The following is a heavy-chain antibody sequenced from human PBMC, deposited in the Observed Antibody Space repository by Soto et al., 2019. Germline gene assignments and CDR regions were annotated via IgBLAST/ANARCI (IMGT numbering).Heavy chain of an antibody. V-gene: IGHV1-69*01. CDR1: RGSFSSYA. CDR2: IIPIFGTV. J-gene: IGHJ3*02. CDR3: ARSRITYTSGRPLRDAFEI. Sequence: QVQLVQSGAEVQKPGSSMKVSCKASRGSFSSYAINWVRQAPGQGLEWVGGIIPIFGTVKYPQKFQGRVTITADESTSTAYMELSSLRSEDTAVYYCARSRITYTSGRPLRDAFEIWGQGSMVSVSS. D-gene: IGHD6-19*01.